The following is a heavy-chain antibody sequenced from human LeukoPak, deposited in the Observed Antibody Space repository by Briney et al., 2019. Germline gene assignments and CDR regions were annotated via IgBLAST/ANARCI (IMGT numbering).Heavy chain of an antibody. CDR2: MNPNSGNT. CDR3: ARGDVGRNYYYMDV. D-gene: IGHD1-26*01. CDR1: GYTFTSYD. J-gene: IGHJ6*03. V-gene: IGHV1-8*03. Sequence: ASVKVSCKASGYTFTSYDINWVRQATGQGLEWMGWMNPNSGNTGYAQKFQGRVTITRNTSISTAYMELNSLRSEDAAVYYCARGDVGRNYYYMDVWGKGTTVTVSS.